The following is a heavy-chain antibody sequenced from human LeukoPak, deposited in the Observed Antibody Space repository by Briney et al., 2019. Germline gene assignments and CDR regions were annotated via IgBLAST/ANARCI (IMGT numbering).Heavy chain of an antibody. CDR2: IIPIFGTA. Sequence: SVKVSCKPSGGTFSSYAISWVRQAPGQGLEWMGRIIPIFGTANYAQKFQGRVTITTDESTGTAYMELSSLRSEDTAVYYCAQRRFYDSSGYYYETYYMDVWGKGTTVTVSS. V-gene: IGHV1-69*05. CDR1: GGTFSSYA. J-gene: IGHJ6*03. CDR3: AQRRFYDSSGYYYETYYMDV. D-gene: IGHD3-22*01.